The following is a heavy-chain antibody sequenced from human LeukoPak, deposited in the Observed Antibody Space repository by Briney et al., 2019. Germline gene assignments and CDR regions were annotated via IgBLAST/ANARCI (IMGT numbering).Heavy chain of an antibody. CDR1: GYSFTSYW. CDR2: IYPGDSDT. D-gene: IGHD2-15*01. J-gene: IGHJ6*02. CDR3: ARHWSAHYYYYGMDV. Sequence: GESLKISCKGSGYSFTSYWIGWVRQMPGKGLEWMGIIYPGDSDTRYSPSFQGQVTVSADKSISTAYLQWSSLKASDTAMYYCARHWSAHYYYYGMDVWGQGTTVTVSS. V-gene: IGHV5-51*01.